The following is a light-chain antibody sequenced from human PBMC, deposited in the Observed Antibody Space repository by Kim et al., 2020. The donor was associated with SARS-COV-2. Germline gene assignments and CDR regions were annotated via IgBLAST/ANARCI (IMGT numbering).Light chain of an antibody. CDR1: QSVSSY. Sequence: SLSPGERATLSCRASQSVSSYLAWYQPKPGQAPRLLIYDASNGATGIPARFSGSGSGTDFTLTISSLEPEDFAVYYCQQRSNWPYTFGQGTKLEI. J-gene: IGKJ2*01. V-gene: IGKV3-11*01. CDR2: DAS. CDR3: QQRSNWPYT.